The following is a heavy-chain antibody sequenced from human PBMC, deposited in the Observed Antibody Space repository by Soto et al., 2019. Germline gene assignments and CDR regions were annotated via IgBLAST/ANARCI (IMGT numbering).Heavy chain of an antibody. D-gene: IGHD5-12*01. J-gene: IGHJ5*01. V-gene: IGHV5-51*01. CDR2: IYPDDSDT. Sequence: GESLKISCKASGFSFTNYWISWVRQVPGKGLEWMGIIYPDDSDTRYSPSFQGQVTISADKSINTAYLQWSSLTASDTAIYYCARQGNIGNSRNWLDSWGQGTPVTVSS. CDR3: ARQGNIGNSRNWLDS. CDR1: GFSFTNYW.